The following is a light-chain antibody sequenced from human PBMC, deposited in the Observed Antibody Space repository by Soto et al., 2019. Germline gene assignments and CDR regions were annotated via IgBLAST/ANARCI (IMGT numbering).Light chain of an antibody. J-gene: IGLJ2*01. Sequence: QSALTQPPSASGSPGQSVTISCTGTSSDVGGYNYVSWYQQHPGKAPKLMISEVSKRPSGVPDRFSGSKSGNTASLTVSGLQAEDEGDYYCSSFAGNNNLVFGGGTELTVL. CDR2: EVS. CDR1: SSDVGGYNY. V-gene: IGLV2-8*01. CDR3: SSFAGNNNLV.